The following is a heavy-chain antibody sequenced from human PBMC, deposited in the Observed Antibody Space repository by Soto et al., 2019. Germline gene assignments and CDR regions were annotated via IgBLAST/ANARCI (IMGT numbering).Heavy chain of an antibody. D-gene: IGHD3-3*01. J-gene: IGHJ5*02. V-gene: IGHV4-39*01. CDR2: IYYSGST. Sequence: PSETLSLTCTVSGGSISSSSYYWGWIRQPPGKGLEWIGSIYYSGSTYYNPSLKSRVTISVDTSKNQFSLKLSSVTAADTAVYYCASPSNTIFGVVPFDPWGQGTLVTVSS. CDR1: GGSISSSSYY. CDR3: ASPSNTIFGVVPFDP.